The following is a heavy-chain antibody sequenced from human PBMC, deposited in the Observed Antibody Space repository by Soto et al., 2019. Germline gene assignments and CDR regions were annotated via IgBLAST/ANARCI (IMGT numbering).Heavy chain of an antibody. CDR1: GFTFSSYA. J-gene: IGHJ4*02. V-gene: IGHV3-23*01. D-gene: IGHD6-13*01. Sequence: GGSLRLSCAASGFTFSSYAMSWVRQAPGKGLEWVSAISGSGGSTYYADSVKGRFTISRDNSKNTLYLQMNSLRAEDTAVYYCAKAGYSSSWYRAPKYYFDYWGQGTLVTVSS. CDR3: AKAGYSSSWYRAPKYYFDY. CDR2: ISGSGGST.